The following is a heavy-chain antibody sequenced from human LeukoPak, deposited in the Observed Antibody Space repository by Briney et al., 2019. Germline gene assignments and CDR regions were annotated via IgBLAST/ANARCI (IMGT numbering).Heavy chain of an antibody. CDR3: ARDNCSGGSCFDY. V-gene: IGHV4-39*07. Sequence: PSETLSLTCTVSGGSISSSSYYWGWIRQPPGKGLEWIGSIYYSGSTYYNPSLKSRVTISVDTSKNQLSLKLTSVTAADTAVYYCARDNCSGGSCFDYWGQGILVTVSS. CDR1: GGSISSSSYY. CDR2: IYYSGST. J-gene: IGHJ4*02. D-gene: IGHD2-15*01.